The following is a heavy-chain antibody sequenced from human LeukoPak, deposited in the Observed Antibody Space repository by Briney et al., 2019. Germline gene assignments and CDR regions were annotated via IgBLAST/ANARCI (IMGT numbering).Heavy chain of an antibody. D-gene: IGHD2-2*01. CDR1: GFTFSSYG. CDR2: ISYDGSNK. Sequence: GGSLRLSCAASGFTFSSYGMHWVRQAPGKGREWVAVISYDGSNKYYADSVKGRFTISRDNSKNTLYLQMNSLRAEDTAVYYCAKVRGLVVLDYWGQGTPVTVSS. V-gene: IGHV3-30*18. J-gene: IGHJ4*02. CDR3: AKVRGLVVLDY.